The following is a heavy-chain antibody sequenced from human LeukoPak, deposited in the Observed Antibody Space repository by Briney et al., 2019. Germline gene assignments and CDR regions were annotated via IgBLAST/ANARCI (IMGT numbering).Heavy chain of an antibody. V-gene: IGHV1-18*01. CDR2: ISAFNANT. CDR3: ARDPGKGMAVARTIDY. Sequence: ASVKVSCKASGYTFTSYGISWVRQAPGRGLEWMGWISAFNANTNYAQKLQGRVTMTTGTSTSTAYMELRSLRSDDTAVYYCARDPGKGMAVARTIDYWGQGTLVTVPS. J-gene: IGHJ4*02. D-gene: IGHD6-19*01. CDR1: GYTFTSYG.